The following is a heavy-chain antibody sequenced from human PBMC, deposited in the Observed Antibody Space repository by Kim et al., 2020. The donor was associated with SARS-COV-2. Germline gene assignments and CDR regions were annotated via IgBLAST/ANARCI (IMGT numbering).Heavy chain of an antibody. Sequence: YNPSLKVRVTRSVDTSKNQCSLRLSSVTAADTAVYYCARGHVATLLGYWGQGTLVTVSS. CDR3: ARGHVATLLGY. D-gene: IGHD5-12*01. V-gene: IGHV4-34*01. J-gene: IGHJ4*02.